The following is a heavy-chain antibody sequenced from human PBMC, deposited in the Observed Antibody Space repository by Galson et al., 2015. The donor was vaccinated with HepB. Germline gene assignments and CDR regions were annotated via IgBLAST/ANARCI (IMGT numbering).Heavy chain of an antibody. CDR1: GYTFTSYG. J-gene: IGHJ3*02. D-gene: IGHD1-26*01. Sequence: SVKVSCKASGYTFTSYGISWVRQAPGQGLEWMGWISAYNGNTNYAQKLQGRVTMTTDTSTSTACMELKSLRSDDTAVYYCARADSGSSDAFDIWGQWTMVTVSS. V-gene: IGHV1-18*01. CDR3: ARADSGSSDAFDI. CDR2: ISAYNGNT.